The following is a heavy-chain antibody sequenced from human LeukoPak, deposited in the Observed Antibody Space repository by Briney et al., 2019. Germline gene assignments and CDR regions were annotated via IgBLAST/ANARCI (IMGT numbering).Heavy chain of an antibody. CDR1: GYTFTDYY. CDR2: INPDSGYT. Sequence: ASVKVSCKTSGYTFTDYYIHWVRQAPGQGLEWMGWINPDSGYTNYAQKFQGGVTMTRDTSINTAYMELSRLTSDDTAVYYCATDPRTTVFGTFRYYYMDVWGEGTTVAVSS. J-gene: IGHJ6*03. V-gene: IGHV1-2*02. D-gene: IGHD3-3*01. CDR3: ATDPRTTVFGTFRYYYMDV.